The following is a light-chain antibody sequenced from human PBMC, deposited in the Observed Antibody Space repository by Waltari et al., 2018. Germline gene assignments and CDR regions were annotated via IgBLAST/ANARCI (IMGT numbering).Light chain of an antibody. J-gene: IGKJ4*01. CDR3: QQGYRTPLT. CDR2: VAS. CDR1: QNASNY. Sequence: DIQMTQSPSSLSASLGDRVTITCRASQNASNYLNWYQQRPGKAPKRLIYVASTLQSGVPSRFGGSGSGTDFTLTISSLQPEDFATYYCQQGYRTPLTFGGGTKVDIK. V-gene: IGKV1-39*01.